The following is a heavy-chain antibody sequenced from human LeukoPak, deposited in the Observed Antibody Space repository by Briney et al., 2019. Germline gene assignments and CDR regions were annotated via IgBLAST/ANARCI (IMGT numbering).Heavy chain of an antibody. CDR3: AKDLAYSSSFPLFDY. D-gene: IGHD6-13*01. V-gene: IGHV3-9*01. CDR1: GFTFGDYA. CDR2: ISWNSGSI. Sequence: GGSLRLSCAASGFTFGDYAMHWVRQAPGKGLGWVSGISWNSGSIGYADSVKGRFTISRDNAKNSLYLQMNSLRAEDTALYYCAKDLAYSSSFPLFDYWGQGTLVTVSS. J-gene: IGHJ4*02.